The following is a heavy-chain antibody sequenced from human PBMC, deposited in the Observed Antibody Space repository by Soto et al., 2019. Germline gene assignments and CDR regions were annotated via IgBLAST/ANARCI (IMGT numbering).Heavy chain of an antibody. D-gene: IGHD1-7*01. V-gene: IGHV3-74*01. CDR3: ARAGDWNYVQDF. CDR1: GFTFTNYR. CDR2: INSDGTRI. J-gene: IGHJ4*02. Sequence: EVQLVESGGGLVQPGGSLRLSCAASGFTFTNYRIHWVRQAPGKGLVWVARINSDGTRINYGDPVKGRFTISRDNAKNTVFLQMNSLRDEDSGVYFCARAGDWNYVQDFWGQGTLVTVSS.